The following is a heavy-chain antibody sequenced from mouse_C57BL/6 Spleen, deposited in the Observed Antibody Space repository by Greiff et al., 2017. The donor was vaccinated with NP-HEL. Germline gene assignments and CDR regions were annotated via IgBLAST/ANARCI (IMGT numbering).Heavy chain of an antibody. J-gene: IGHJ1*03. Sequence: EVKLQESGPGLVKPSQSLSLTCSVTGYSITSGYYWNWIRQFPGNKLEWMGYISYDGSNNYNPSLKNRISITRDTSKNQFFLKLNSVTTEDTATYYCAREPITTVVPRYFDVGGTGTTVTVSS. CDR1: GYSITSGYY. D-gene: IGHD1-1*01. V-gene: IGHV3-6*01. CDR3: AREPITTVVPRYFDV. CDR2: ISYDGSN.